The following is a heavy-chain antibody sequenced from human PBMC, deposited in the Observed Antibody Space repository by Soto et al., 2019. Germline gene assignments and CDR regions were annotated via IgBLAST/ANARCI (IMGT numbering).Heavy chain of an antibody. V-gene: IGHV4-61*08. J-gene: IGHJ5*02. Sequence: LSLTCTVSGGSVSSGDYYWSWIRQPPGKGLEWIGYIYYSGNTNYNPSLKSRVIISVDTSKNLFSLKLTSVTAADTAVYYCARIPVDTSMIYWLDPWGQGTLVTVSS. CDR2: IYYSGNT. D-gene: IGHD5-18*01. CDR3: ARIPVDTSMIYWLDP. CDR1: GGSVSSGDYY.